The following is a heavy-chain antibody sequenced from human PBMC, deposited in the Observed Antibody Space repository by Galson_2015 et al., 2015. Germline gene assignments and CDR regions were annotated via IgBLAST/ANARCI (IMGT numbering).Heavy chain of an antibody. CDR1: GFSFSDYG. V-gene: IGHV3-33*01. D-gene: IGHD3-16*01. CDR2: IWFDASHK. J-gene: IGHJ4*02. Sequence: SLRLSCAASGFSFSDYGMYWVRQAPGKGLEWVAVIWFDASHKYYADSVKGRFTISKDNSTNTLSLQMNSLRTEDTAVYYCARDLVGDLWGQGTLVIVSS. CDR3: ARDLVGDL.